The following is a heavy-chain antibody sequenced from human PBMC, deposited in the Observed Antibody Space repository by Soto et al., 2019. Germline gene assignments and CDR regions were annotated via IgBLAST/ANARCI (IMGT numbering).Heavy chain of an antibody. Sequence: ASVKVSCKASGCTFTGYYMHWVRQAPGQGLEWMGWINSNSGGTNYAQKFQGRVTMTRDTSISTAYMELSRLRSDDTAVYYCARDNYDFWSGSLYNWFDPWGQGTLVTVSS. D-gene: IGHD3-3*01. V-gene: IGHV1-2*02. J-gene: IGHJ5*02. CDR1: GCTFTGYY. CDR2: INSNSGGT. CDR3: ARDNYDFWSGSLYNWFDP.